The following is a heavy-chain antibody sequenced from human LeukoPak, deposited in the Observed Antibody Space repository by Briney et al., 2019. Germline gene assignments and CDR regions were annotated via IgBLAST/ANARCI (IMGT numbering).Heavy chain of an antibody. CDR1: GGSISSYY. V-gene: IGHV4-59*08. CDR3: ARHAWLGSGWEVTIHYFDY. Sequence: SETLCLTCTVSGGSISSYYWSWIRQPPGKGLEWIGYIYYSGSTNYNPSLKSRVTISVDTSKNQFSLKLSSVTAADTAVYYCARHAWLGSGWEVTIHYFDYWGQGTLVTVSS. D-gene: IGHD6-19*01. J-gene: IGHJ4*02. CDR2: IYYSGST.